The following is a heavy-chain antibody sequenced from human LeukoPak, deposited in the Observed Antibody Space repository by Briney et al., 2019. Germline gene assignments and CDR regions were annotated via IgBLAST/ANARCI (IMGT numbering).Heavy chain of an antibody. CDR2: ISGSGGST. CDR1: GFTFSGYA. V-gene: IGHV3-23*01. J-gene: IGHJ3*02. D-gene: IGHD3-3*01. CDR3: AGDFWSGYYRINAFDI. Sequence: GGSLRLSCAASGFTFSGYAMSWVRQAPGKGLEWVSAISGSGGSTYYADSVKGRFTISRDNSKNTLYLQMNSLRAEDTAVYYCAGDFWSGYYRINAFDIWGQGTMVTVSS.